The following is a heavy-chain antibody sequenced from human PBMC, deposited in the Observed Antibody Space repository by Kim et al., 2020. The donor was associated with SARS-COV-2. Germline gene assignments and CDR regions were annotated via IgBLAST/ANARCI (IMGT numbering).Heavy chain of an antibody. Sequence: SVEGRFTISRDNAKNSLYLQMNSLRAEDTALYYCAKDRNDYYDRGYFDYWGQGTLVTVSS. D-gene: IGHD3-10*02. J-gene: IGHJ4*02. CDR3: AKDRNDYYDRGYFDY. V-gene: IGHV3-9*01.